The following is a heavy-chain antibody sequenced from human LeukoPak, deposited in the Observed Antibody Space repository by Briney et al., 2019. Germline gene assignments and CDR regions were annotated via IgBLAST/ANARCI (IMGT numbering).Heavy chain of an antibody. CDR2: IYYSGST. CDR1: GGSISSYY. J-gene: IGHJ5*02. CDR3: AREKDGYNFEFDP. D-gene: IGHD5-24*01. Sequence: SETLSLTCTVAGGSISSYYWSWIRQPPGKGLEWIGYIYYSGSTNYNPSLKSRVTISVDTSKNQFSLKLSSVTAADTAVYYCAREKDGYNFEFDPWGQGTLVTVSS. V-gene: IGHV4-59*01.